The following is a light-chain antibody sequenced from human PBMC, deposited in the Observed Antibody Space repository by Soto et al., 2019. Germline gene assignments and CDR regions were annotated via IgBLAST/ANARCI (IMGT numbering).Light chain of an antibody. V-gene: IGKV1-9*01. CDR3: QQLTSYPRST. CDR2: AAS. CDR1: QSIVTY. J-gene: IGKJ5*01. Sequence: DIQMTQSPASLSASVGDRVTITCRASQSIVTYLNWYLQKPGKAPKLLIYAASTLQTGVPSRFSGSGSGTEFTLTISSLQPEDFATYHCQQLTSYPRSTFGQGTRLEIK.